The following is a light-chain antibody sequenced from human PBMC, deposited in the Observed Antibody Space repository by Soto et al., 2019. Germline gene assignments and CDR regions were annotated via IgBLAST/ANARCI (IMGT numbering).Light chain of an antibody. CDR1: QSLLHTNGYNY. CDR3: MQALQTPPT. CDR2: LVS. V-gene: IGKV2-28*01. J-gene: IGKJ1*01. Sequence: LSVTPGEPASISCRSSQSLLHTNGYNYLDWYVQKPGRSPQLLIYLVSSRASGVPDRFSGSGSGTDFTLKISRVEADDVGVYYCMQALQTPPTFGQGTKVDIK.